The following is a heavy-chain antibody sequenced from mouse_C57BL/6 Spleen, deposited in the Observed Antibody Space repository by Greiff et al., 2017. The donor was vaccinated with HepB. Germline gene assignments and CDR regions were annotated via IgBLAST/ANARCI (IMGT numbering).Heavy chain of an antibody. Sequence: VQLQQSGPELVKPGASVKISCKASGYTFTDYYMNWVKQSHGKSLEWIGDINPNNGGTSYNQKFKGKATLTVDKSSSTAYMELRSLTSEDSAVYYCAVYYYGRGFAYWGQGTLVTVSA. V-gene: IGHV1-26*01. CDR1: GYTFTDYY. CDR2: INPNNGGT. D-gene: IGHD1-1*01. CDR3: AVYYYGRGFAY. J-gene: IGHJ3*01.